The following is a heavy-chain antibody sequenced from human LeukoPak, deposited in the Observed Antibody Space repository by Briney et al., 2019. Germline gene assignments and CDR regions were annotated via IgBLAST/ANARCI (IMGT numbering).Heavy chain of an antibody. V-gene: IGHV3-53*01. J-gene: IGHJ3*02. D-gene: IGHD2-2*01. CDR3: AVGNCPTTSCYPGVAFDI. Sequence: PGGSLRLSCAASGFTVSSNYMSWVRQAPGKGLEWVSVIYSGGTTYYADSVKGRFTISRDNSKNTLYLQMNSLRGEDTAVYYCAVGNCPTTSCYPGVAFDIWGQGTMVTVSS. CDR2: IYSGGTT. CDR1: GFTVSSNY.